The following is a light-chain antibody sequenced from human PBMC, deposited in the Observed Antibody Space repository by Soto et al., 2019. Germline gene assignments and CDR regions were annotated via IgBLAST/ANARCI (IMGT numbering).Light chain of an antibody. CDR3: SFSTSAIV. V-gene: IGLV2-14*01. CDR2: EVS. CDR1: SGDIGTNNY. Sequence: QSVLTQPDSVSASPGQSVTLSCTGSSGDIGTNNYVSWYVQRAGRATNLLIYEVSHRSAGVSDRFAGSKSANTASLTIFGLKPEDEGVYYCSFSTSAIVFGGGTKVTVL. J-gene: IGLJ2*01.